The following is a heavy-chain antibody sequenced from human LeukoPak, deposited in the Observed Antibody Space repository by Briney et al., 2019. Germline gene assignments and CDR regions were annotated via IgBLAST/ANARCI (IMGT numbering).Heavy chain of an antibody. D-gene: IGHD3-10*01. CDR3: ARVEGSGSFLP. CDR2: IYHSGNT. V-gene: IGHV4-38-2*02. J-gene: IGHJ4*02. Sequence: SETLSLTCTVSGYSISSGYYWGWIRQPPGEGLEWIGSIYHSGNTYYNPSLKSRVTISLDTSKNQFSLRLSSLTAADTAVYYCARVEGSGSFLPWGQGTLVTVSS. CDR1: GYSISSGYY.